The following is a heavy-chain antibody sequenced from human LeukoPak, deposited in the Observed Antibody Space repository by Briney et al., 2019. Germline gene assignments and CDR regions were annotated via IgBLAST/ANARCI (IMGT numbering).Heavy chain of an antibody. CDR1: GFTFSSYA. V-gene: IGHV3-30-3*01. Sequence: GGSLRLSCAASGFTFSSYAMHWVRQASGKGLEWVAVISYDGNNKYYIDSVKGRFTISGDNSKNTLYLQMNSLRTEDTAIYYCARGHWNAVRSWFDPWGQGTLVTVSS. D-gene: IGHD1-1*01. CDR3: ARGHWNAVRSWFDP. CDR2: ISYDGNNK. J-gene: IGHJ5*02.